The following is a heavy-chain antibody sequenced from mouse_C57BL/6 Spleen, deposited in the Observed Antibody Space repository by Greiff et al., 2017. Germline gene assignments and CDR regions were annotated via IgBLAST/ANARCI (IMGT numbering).Heavy chain of an antibody. V-gene: IGHV1-19*01. J-gene: IGHJ2*01. CDR1: GYTFTDYY. D-gene: IGHD2-3*01. CDR2: INPYNGGT. CDR3: ARREDGYYDFDY. Sequence: VQLQQSGPVLVKPGASVKMSCKASGYTFTDYYMNWVKQSHGKSLEWIGVINPYNGGTSYNQKFKGKATLTVDTSSSTAYMELNSLTSEDSAVYYCARREDGYYDFDYWGQGTTLTVSS.